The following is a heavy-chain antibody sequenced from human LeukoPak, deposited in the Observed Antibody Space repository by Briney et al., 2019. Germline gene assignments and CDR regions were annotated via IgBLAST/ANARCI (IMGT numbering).Heavy chain of an antibody. CDR1: GFTFSSYA. CDR3: ARGVYQFDY. V-gene: IGHV3-7*01. J-gene: IGHJ4*02. D-gene: IGHD3-16*02. CDR2: MKQDGSEI. Sequence: GGSLRLSCAASGFTFSSYAMSWVRQAPGKGLEWVAYMKQDGSEIYYVDSVKGRFTISRDNANNSLYLQMNSLRAEDTALYYCARGVYQFDYWGQGTLVTVSS.